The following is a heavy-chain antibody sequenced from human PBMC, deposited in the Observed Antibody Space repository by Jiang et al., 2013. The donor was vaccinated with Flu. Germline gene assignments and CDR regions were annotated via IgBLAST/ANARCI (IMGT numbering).Heavy chain of an antibody. CDR2: IDPSDSYT. CDR3: ARGRLSGTHDY. J-gene: IGHJ4*02. Sequence: GRIDPSDSYTNYSPSFQGHVTISADKSISTAYLQWSSLKASDTAMYYCARGRLSGTHDYWGQGTLVTVSS. V-gene: IGHV5-10-1*01. D-gene: IGHD5-12*01.